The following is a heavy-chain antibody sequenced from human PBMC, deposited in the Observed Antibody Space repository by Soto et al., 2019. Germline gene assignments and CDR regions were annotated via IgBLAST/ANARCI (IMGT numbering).Heavy chain of an antibody. Sequence: GGSLRLSCAGSGFAFSNAWINWVRQAPGKGLEWVGRISGSGGSTCYADSVKGRFTISRDNSKNTLYLQMNSLRAEDTAVYYCAKDPQFSSYYYYYGMDVWGQGTTVTVSS. J-gene: IGHJ6*02. CDR1: GFAFSNAW. V-gene: IGHV3-23*01. CDR3: AKDPQFSSYYYYYGMDV. CDR2: ISGSGGST. D-gene: IGHD6-6*01.